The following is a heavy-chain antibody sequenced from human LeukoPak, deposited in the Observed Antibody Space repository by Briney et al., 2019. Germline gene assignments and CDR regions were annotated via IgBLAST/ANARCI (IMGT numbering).Heavy chain of an antibody. V-gene: IGHV6-1*01. CDR1: GDSVSSNTAA. D-gene: IGHD4-23*01. CDR3: AREFDYGGKSADFDH. J-gene: IGHJ4*02. Sequence: SQTLSVTCAISGDSVSSNTAAWNWIRQSPSRGLEWLGRTYYRSKWYNDYALSVESRIVISPDTSKNQISLQLNFVTPEDTAVYYCAREFDYGGKSADFDHWGQGTLVTVSS. CDR2: TYYRSKWYN.